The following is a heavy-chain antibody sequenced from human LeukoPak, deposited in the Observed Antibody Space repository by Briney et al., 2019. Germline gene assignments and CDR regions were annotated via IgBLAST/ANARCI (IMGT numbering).Heavy chain of an antibody. CDR2: IYYSGST. J-gene: IGHJ6*03. V-gene: IGHV4-39*07. CDR1: GGSISSSSYY. Sequence: TSETLSLTCTVSGGSISSSSYYWGWIRQPPGKGLEWIGSIYYSGSTYYNPSLKSRVTISVDTSKNQFSLKLSSVTAADTAVYYCARTPRYSSSWPYYMDVWGKGTTVTVSS. D-gene: IGHD6-13*01. CDR3: ARTPRYSSSWPYYMDV.